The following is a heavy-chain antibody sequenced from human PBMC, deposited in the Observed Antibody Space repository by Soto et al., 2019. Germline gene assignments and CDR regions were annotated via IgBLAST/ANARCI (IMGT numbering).Heavy chain of an antibody. Sequence: SETLSLTCTVSGGSVSSGSYYWSWIRQPPGKGLEWIGYIYYSGSTNYNPSLKSRVTISVDTSKNQFSLKLSSVTAADTAVYYCASSGGDDYWGQGTLVTVSS. CDR1: GGSVSSGSYY. CDR2: IYYSGST. D-gene: IGHD7-27*01. V-gene: IGHV4-61*01. CDR3: ASSGGDDY. J-gene: IGHJ4*02.